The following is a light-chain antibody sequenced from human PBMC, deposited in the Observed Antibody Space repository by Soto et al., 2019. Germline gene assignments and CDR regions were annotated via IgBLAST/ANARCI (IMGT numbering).Light chain of an antibody. CDR2: GAS. CDR3: QQYNDWPYT. CDR1: QSVSSK. V-gene: IGKV3-15*01. Sequence: EIVMTQSPDTLSVSLGERATLSCRTSQSVSSKLAWFQKKPGQAPRLLIHGASTRATGIPARFSGSGSGTEFTLTISSLQSEDFAVYFCQQYNDWPYTFGQGTKLEIK. J-gene: IGKJ2*01.